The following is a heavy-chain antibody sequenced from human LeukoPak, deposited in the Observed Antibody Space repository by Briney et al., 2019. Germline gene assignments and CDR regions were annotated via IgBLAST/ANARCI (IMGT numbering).Heavy chain of an antibody. J-gene: IGHJ5*02. D-gene: IGHD3-3*01. CDR1: GGSISSYY. CDR2: IYYSGST. V-gene: IGHV4-59*01. Sequence: ASETLSLTCTVSGGSISSYYWSWIRQPPGKGLEWIGYIYYSGSTNYNPSLKSRVTISVDTSKNQFSLKLSSVTAADTAVYYCARGSSADYDFWSGYHDNWFDPWGQGTLVTVSS. CDR3: ARGSSADYDFWSGYHDNWFDP.